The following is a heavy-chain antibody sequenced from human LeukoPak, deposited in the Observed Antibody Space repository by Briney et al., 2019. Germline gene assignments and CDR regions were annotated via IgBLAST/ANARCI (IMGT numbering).Heavy chain of an antibody. CDR2: IYTSGST. CDR3: ARDWVRSYYYDSSGYYYINWFDP. J-gene: IGHJ5*02. D-gene: IGHD3-22*01. V-gene: IGHV4-4*07. CDR1: GGSISSYY. Sequence: SETLSLTCTVSGGSISSYYWSWIRQPAGKGLEWIGRIYTSGSTNYNPSLKSRVTVSVDTSKNQFSLKLSSVTAADTAVYYCARDWVRSYYYDSSGYYYINWFDPWGQGTLVTVSS.